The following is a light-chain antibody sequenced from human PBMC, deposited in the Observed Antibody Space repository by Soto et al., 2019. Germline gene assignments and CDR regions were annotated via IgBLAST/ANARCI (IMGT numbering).Light chain of an antibody. V-gene: IGLV2-11*01. J-gene: IGLJ1*01. Sequence: QSALTQPRSMSESPGQSVTISCTGTSSDVGGYDYVSWYQHRPGTAPKLMIFDITMRPSGVPDRFSGSKSGNTASLTTSGLQAEDEGDYYCCSYAGTYSFYVFGTGT. CDR2: DIT. CDR1: SSDVGGYDY. CDR3: CSYAGTYSFYV.